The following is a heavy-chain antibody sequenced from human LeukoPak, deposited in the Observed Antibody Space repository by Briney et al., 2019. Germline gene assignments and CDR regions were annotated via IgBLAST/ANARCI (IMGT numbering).Heavy chain of an antibody. CDR1: GFTFTPYT. Sequence: PGGSLRLSCGTSGFTFTPYTMHWVRQAPGKGLEWVSSISSSGKYIYYTGSLKGRFTISRDNAKASLFLEMNSLGAEDTAVYYCARVSTSYYDFWSGYYNDYWGQGTLVTVSS. V-gene: IGHV3-21*01. CDR3: ARVSTSYYDFWSGYYNDY. J-gene: IGHJ4*02. CDR2: ISSSGKYI. D-gene: IGHD3-3*01.